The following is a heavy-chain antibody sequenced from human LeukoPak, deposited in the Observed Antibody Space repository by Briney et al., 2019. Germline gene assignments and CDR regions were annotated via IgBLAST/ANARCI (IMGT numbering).Heavy chain of an antibody. CDR1: GYTLTELS. V-gene: IGHV1-24*01. CDR2: FDPEDGET. Sequence: GASVKVSCKVSGYTLTELSMHWVRQAPGKGLEWMGGFDPEDGETIYAQKFQGRVTMTEDTSTDTAYMELSSLRSEDTAVYYCATIGAYCGGDCYSPFDYWGQGTLVTVSS. J-gene: IGHJ4*02. D-gene: IGHD2-21*02. CDR3: ATIGAYCGGDCYSPFDY.